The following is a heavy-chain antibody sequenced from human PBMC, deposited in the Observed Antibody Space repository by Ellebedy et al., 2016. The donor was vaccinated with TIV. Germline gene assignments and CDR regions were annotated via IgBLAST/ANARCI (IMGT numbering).Heavy chain of an antibody. D-gene: IGHD1-7*01. J-gene: IGHJ4*02. CDR3: ARAWNSDSNSPPDF. V-gene: IGHV3-30*03. CDR2: ISYEGSVQ. CDR1: GFPFSSYA. Sequence: GESLKISXAASGFPFSSYAMHWVRQAPGKGLEWVAAISYEGSVQFYADSAKGRFTISRDNSKNTLYLQMKSLRREDTAVYYCARAWNSDSNSPPDFWGQGTLVTVSS.